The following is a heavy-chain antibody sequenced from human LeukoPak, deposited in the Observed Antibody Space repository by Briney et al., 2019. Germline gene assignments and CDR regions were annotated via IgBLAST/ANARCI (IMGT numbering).Heavy chain of an antibody. Sequence: SETLSLTCAVSGGSISSSNWWSWVRQPPGKGLEWIGEIYHSGGTNYNPSLKSRVTISVDTSKNQFSLKLSSVTAADTAVYYCARDPKAMVRGENYYYYGMDVWGQGTTVTVSS. CDR1: GGSISSSNW. CDR2: IYHSGGT. D-gene: IGHD3-10*01. J-gene: IGHJ6*02. V-gene: IGHV4-4*02. CDR3: ARDPKAMVRGENYYYYGMDV.